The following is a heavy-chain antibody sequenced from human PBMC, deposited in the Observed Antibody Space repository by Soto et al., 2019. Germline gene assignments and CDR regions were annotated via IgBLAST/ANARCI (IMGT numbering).Heavy chain of an antibody. CDR2: ISAYNGNT. D-gene: IGHD1-26*01. CDR1: GYTFTSYG. J-gene: IGHJ4*02. V-gene: IGHV1-18*01. CDR3: ASDTAGSIVGGTSDRGPGGFDY. Sequence: QVQLVQSGAEVKKPGASVKVSCKASGYTFTSYGISWVRQAPGQGLEWMGWISAYNGNTNFAQKLQCRVTITTDTSKSTGDMELRSLRSDDTAVYYWASDTAGSIVGGTSDRGPGGFDYWGQGTLVTVSS.